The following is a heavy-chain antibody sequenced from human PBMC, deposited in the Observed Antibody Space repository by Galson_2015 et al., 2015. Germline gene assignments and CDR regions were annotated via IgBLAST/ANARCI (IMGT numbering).Heavy chain of an antibody. CDR1: GFTFRIYF. D-gene: IGHD4-23*01. J-gene: IGHJ4*02. CDR2: MSGSGTGT. Sequence: SLRLSCAASGFTFRIYFMNWVRQAPGKGLEWVSGMSGSGTGTSYADSVKGRFTISRDNSKNTLYLQMNSLGAEDTAVYYCARYACGNNCSARRFDYWGQGTLVTVSS. V-gene: IGHV3-23*01. CDR3: ARYACGNNCSARRFDY.